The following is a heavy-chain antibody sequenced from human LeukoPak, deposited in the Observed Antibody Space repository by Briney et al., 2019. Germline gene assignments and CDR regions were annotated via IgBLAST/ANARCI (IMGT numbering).Heavy chain of an antibody. CDR3: ARDTPTVTKPYYYYYMDV. CDR1: GGSISSYY. CDR2: IYTSGST. J-gene: IGHJ6*03. V-gene: IGHV4-4*07. Sequence: PSETLSLTCTVSGGSISSYYWSWIRQPAGKGLEWIGRIYTSGSTNYNPSLKSRVTMSVDTSKNQFSLKLSSVTAADTAVYYCARDTPTVTKPYYYYYMDVWGKGTTVTVSS. D-gene: IGHD4-17*01.